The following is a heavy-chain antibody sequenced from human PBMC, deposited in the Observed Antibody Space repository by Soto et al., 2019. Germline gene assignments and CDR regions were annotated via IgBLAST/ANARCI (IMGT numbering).Heavy chain of an antibody. CDR2: IYSGGTT. J-gene: IGHJ4*02. CDR3: ARGFNYGYFDY. D-gene: IGHD5-18*01. V-gene: IGHV3-53*01. Sequence: GGSLRLSCAASGFTVNSNYMTWVRQAPGKGLEWVSVIYSGGTTDYADSVKGRFTISRDTSKNTLSLQMNSLRAEDTAVYYCARGFNYGYFDYWGQGTLVTVSS. CDR1: GFTVNSNY.